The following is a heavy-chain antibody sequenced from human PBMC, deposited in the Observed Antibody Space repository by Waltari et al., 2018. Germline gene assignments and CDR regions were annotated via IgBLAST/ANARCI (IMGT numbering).Heavy chain of an antibody. J-gene: IGHJ4*02. CDR1: GYSISSGYY. CDR2: IYHSGST. D-gene: IGHD1-26*01. Sequence: QVQLQESGPGLAKPSETLSLTCAVSGYSISSGYYWGWIRQPPGKGLEWIGSIYHSGSTYYNPSLKSRVTISVDTSKNQFSLKLSSVTAADTAVYYCARAGGATTDYWGQGTLVTVSS. V-gene: IGHV4-38-2*01. CDR3: ARAGGATTDY.